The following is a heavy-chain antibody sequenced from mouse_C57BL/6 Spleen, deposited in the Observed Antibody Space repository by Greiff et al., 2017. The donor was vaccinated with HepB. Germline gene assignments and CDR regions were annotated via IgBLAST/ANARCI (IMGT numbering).Heavy chain of an antibody. V-gene: IGHV5-17*01. J-gene: IGHJ4*01. Sequence: EVKLVESGGGLVKPGGSLKLSCAASGFTFSDYGMHWVRQAPEKGLEWVAYISSGSSTIYYADTVKGRFTISRDNAKNTLFLQMTSLKSEDTAMYYCASNYDYYAMDYWGQGTSVTVSS. CDR3: ASNYDYYAMDY. D-gene: IGHD2-1*01. CDR2: ISSGSSTI. CDR1: GFTFSDYG.